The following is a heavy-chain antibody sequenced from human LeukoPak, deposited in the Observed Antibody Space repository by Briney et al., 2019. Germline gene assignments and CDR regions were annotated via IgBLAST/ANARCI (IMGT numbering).Heavy chain of an antibody. CDR3: ARSPNNAWHNFDY. D-gene: IGHD1/OR15-1a*01. CDR2: IIPILGIA. J-gene: IGHJ4*02. V-gene: IGHV1-69*02. CDR1: GGTFSSYP. Sequence: ASVKVSCKASGGTFSSYPINWVRQAPGQGLEWMGRIIPILGIANYAQKFQGRVTITADKSTSAAYMELSSLRSDDTAVYYCARSPNNAWHNFDYWGQGTLVTVSS.